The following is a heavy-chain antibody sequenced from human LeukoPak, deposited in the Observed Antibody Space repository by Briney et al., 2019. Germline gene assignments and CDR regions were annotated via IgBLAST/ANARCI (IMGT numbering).Heavy chain of an antibody. J-gene: IGHJ4*02. CDR3: ARAIEATRRSTGTCNYFDY. Sequence: GGSLRLSCAASGFTFSDYYMSWIRQAPGKGLEWVSYIANSSSYTNYADSVKGRFTISRDNAKNSLYLQMNSLRAEDTAVYYCARAIEATRRSTGTCNYFDYWGQGTLVTVSS. CDR1: GFTFSDYY. V-gene: IGHV3-11*06. CDR2: IANSSSYT. D-gene: IGHD5-12*01.